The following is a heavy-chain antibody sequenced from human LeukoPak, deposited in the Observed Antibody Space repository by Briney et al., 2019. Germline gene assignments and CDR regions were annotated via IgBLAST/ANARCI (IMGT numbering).Heavy chain of an antibody. V-gene: IGHV3-48*02. J-gene: IGHJ3*02. CDR2: ISNSAM. D-gene: IGHD6-6*01. CDR3: ARDSSYAFDI. Sequence: GGSLRLSCAVSGFTFSSYSMNWVRQAPGKGLEWVSYISNSAMYYADSVRGRFTISRDSAKNSLYLQMNSLRDEDTAVYYCARDSSYAFDIWGQGTLVTVSS. CDR1: GFTFSSYS.